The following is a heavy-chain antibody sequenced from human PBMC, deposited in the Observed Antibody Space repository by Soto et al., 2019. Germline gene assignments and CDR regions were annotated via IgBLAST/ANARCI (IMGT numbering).Heavy chain of an antibody. V-gene: IGHV4-59*01. D-gene: IGHD6-13*01. CDR2: IYYSGST. CDR1: GGSISSYY. J-gene: IGHJ5*02. Sequence: SETLSLTCTVSGGSISSYYWSWIRQPPGKGLEWIGYIYYSGSTNYNPSLKSRVTISVDTSKNQFSLKLSSVTAADTAVYYCARNGVASKAAAAPALFEHWGQGTLVTVSS. CDR3: ARNGVASKAAAAPALFEH.